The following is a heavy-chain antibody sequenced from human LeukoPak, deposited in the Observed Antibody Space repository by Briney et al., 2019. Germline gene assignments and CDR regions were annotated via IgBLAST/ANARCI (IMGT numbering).Heavy chain of an antibody. J-gene: IGHJ4*02. Sequence: RGESLKFSCKGSGCIFTSYWIGWVRQVPGKGLEWMGIIYPGDSDTRYSPSFQGQVTISADKSIRPAYLQWSSLKASDTAMYYCARVPHRWGGKWYFDYWGQGTLVTVSS. CDR1: GCIFTSYW. V-gene: IGHV5-51*01. CDR3: ARVPHRWGGKWYFDY. D-gene: IGHD3-16*01. CDR2: IYPGDSDT.